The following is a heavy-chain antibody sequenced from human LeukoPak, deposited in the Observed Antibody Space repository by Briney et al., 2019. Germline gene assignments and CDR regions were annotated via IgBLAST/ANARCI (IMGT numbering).Heavy chain of an antibody. Sequence: GGSLRLSCAASRFIFSTYSLHWVRQAPGKGLEWVSSISSSSSYINYADSVKGRFTISRDNAKNSLYLQMNSLRAEDTAVYYCARERFGGTAAPAFDYWGQGTLVTVSS. CDR1: RFIFSTYS. V-gene: IGHV3-21*01. D-gene: IGHD1-26*01. J-gene: IGHJ4*02. CDR3: ARERFGGTAAPAFDY. CDR2: ISSSSSYI.